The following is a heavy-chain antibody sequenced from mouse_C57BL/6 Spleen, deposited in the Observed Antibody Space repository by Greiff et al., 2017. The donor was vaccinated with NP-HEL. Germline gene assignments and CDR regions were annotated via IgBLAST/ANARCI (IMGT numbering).Heavy chain of an antibody. J-gene: IGHJ4*01. CDR3: ARWDGRPYYYAMDY. CDR1: GYTFTSYW. Sequence: QVQLQQPGAELVKPGASVKMSCKASGYTFTSYWITWVKQRPGQGLEWIGDLYPGSGSTNYNEKFKSKATLTVDTSSSTAYMQLSSLTSEDSAVYYCARWDGRPYYYAMDYWGQGTSVTVSS. CDR2: LYPGSGST. D-gene: IGHD1-1*01. V-gene: IGHV1-55*01.